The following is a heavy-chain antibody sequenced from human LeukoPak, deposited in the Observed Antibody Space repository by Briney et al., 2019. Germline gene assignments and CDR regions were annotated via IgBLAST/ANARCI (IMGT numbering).Heavy chain of an antibody. CDR1: GFTFSSYS. V-gene: IGHV3-48*01. CDR3: ARGYDFWSGYFHFDY. J-gene: IGHJ4*02. D-gene: IGHD3-3*01. CDR2: ISSSSSTI. Sequence: GGSLRLSCAASGFTFSSYSMNWVRQAPGKGLEWVSYISSSSSTIYYADSVKGRFTISRDNAKNSLYLQMNSLRAEDTAVYYCARGYDFWSGYFHFDYWGQGTLVTVSS.